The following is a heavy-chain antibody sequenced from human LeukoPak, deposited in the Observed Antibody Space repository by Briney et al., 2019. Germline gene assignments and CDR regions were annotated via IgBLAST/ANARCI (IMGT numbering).Heavy chain of an antibody. Sequence: GGSLRLSCAASGFTFSSYTMSWVRQAPGKGLEWVSTIGGSASGTFYADSVKGRFTISRDNSKNTLYLQMNSLRVEDTAVYYCAKRTPYSSGSYYFDYWGQGTLVTVSS. CDR3: AKRTPYSSGSYYFDY. J-gene: IGHJ4*02. D-gene: IGHD3-22*01. V-gene: IGHV3-23*01. CDR2: IGGSASGT. CDR1: GFTFSSYT.